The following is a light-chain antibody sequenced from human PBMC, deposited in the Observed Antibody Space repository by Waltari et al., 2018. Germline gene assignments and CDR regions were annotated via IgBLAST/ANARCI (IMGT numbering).Light chain of an antibody. V-gene: IGKV2-40*01. CDR2: GGS. Sequence: DIVMTQTPLSLLITPGEPASISCRSSQSLLHRNGNTYLHWYLQKPGQSPQLLIYGGSNRASGVPDRFSGSGSGTDLTLKISKVEAEDVGVYYCVQAIAFPFTFGPGTKLDIK. CDR1: QSLLHRNGNTY. CDR3: VQAIAFPFT. J-gene: IGKJ3*01.